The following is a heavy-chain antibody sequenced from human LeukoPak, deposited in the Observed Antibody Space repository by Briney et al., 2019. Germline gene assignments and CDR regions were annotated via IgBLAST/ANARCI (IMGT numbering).Heavy chain of an antibody. J-gene: IGHJ4*02. V-gene: IGHV3-48*03. Sequence: PGGSLRLSCAASGFTFNNYEMNWVRQAPGKGLEWVSHISSSGGIMFYADSVKGRFTISRDDAKKSLYLQMNSLRAEDTAVYYCARDGIFDYWGQGTLVTVSS. CDR2: ISSSGGIM. CDR1: GFTFNNYE. CDR3: ARDGIFDY.